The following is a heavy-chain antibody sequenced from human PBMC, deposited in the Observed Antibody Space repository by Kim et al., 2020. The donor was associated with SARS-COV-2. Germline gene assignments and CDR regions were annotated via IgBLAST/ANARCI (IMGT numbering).Heavy chain of an antibody. V-gene: IGHV5-10-1*01. CDR3: ARLGDTVVVEPTI. CDR1: GYNFGRYW. J-gene: IGHJ4*02. Sequence: GESLKISCKGSGYNFGRYWISWVRQKPGEGLEWMGRIDPSDSYSNYSPSFQGRVTISLDMSINTAYLQWGSLKASDTAIYYCARLGDTVVVEPTIWGQGTLVTVSS. D-gene: IGHD2-8*02. CDR2: IDPSDSYS.